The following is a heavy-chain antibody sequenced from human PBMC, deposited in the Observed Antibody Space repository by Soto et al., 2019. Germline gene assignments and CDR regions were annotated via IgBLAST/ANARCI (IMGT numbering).Heavy chain of an antibody. CDR3: SRVKSLASGKVYFDY. Sequence: QVQLVQSGAEVKKPGASVKVSCKASGYTFTSYGITWVRQAPGQGLEWMGWINAYNGKTQYEQKLQGRVTMTTDTYPSPAYIELRSLRSDDTPMYYFSRVKSLASGKVYFDYWGQGTLVTVSS. CDR1: GYTFTSYG. CDR2: INAYNGKT. D-gene: IGHD3-10*01. J-gene: IGHJ4*02. V-gene: IGHV1-18*01.